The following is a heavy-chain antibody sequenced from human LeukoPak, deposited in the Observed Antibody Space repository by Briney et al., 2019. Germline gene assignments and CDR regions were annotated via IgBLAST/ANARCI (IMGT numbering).Heavy chain of an antibody. CDR1: GYTFTSYY. D-gene: IGHD6-13*01. CDR2: INPSGGST. V-gene: IGHV1-46*01. Sequence: ASVKVSCKASGYTFTSYYIHWVRQAPGQGLEWMGIINPSGGSTSYAQKFQGRVTMTRDTSTSTVYMELSSLRSEDTAVYYCARDSSSSAAAGTDWFDPWGQGTLVTVSS. CDR3: ARDSSSSAAAGTDWFDP. J-gene: IGHJ5*02.